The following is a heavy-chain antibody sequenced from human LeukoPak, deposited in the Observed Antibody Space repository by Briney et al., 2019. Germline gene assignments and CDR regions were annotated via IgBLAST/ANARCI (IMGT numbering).Heavy chain of an antibody. CDR3: AELGITMIGGV. V-gene: IGHV3-48*04. Sequence: GGSLRLSCAASGFTFSSYSMNWVRQAPGKGLEWVSYISSSSSTIYHADSVKGRFTISRGNTKNSLYLQMNSLRAEDTAVYYCAELGITMIGGVWGKGTTVTISS. CDR2: ISSSSSTI. D-gene: IGHD3-10*02. CDR1: GFTFSSYS. J-gene: IGHJ6*04.